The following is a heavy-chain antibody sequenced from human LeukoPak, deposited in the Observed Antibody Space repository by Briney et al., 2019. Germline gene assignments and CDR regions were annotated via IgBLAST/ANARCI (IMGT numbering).Heavy chain of an antibody. V-gene: IGHV4-30-4*01. CDR2: IYYSGST. CDR3: ARESWRPSYFDY. CDR1: GGSISSGDYY. D-gene: IGHD3-3*01. J-gene: IGHJ4*02. Sequence: SQTLSLTCTVSGGSISSGDYYWRWIRQPPGKGLEWIGYIYYSGSTYYNPSLKSRVTISVDTSKNQFSLKLSSVTAADTAVYYCARESWRPSYFDYWGQGTLVTVSS.